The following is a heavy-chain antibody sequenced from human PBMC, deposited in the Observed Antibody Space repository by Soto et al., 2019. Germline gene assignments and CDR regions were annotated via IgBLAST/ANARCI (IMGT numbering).Heavy chain of an antibody. V-gene: IGHV3-53*04. Sequence: EVQLVESGGGLVQPGGSLRLSCAVSGLTVSSNYMSWVRQAPGEGLEWVSVIYSGGSTFYAGSVKGRFTISRDSSKNTLYLQMNSLRAEDTAVYYCTRGPYGTGGDYYYGMDVWGQGTTVTVSS. CDR1: GLTVSSNY. D-gene: IGHD3-10*01. J-gene: IGHJ6*02. CDR3: TRGPYGTGGDYYYGMDV. CDR2: IYSGGST.